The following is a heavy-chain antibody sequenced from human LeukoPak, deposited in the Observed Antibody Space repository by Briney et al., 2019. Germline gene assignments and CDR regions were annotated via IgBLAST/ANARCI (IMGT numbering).Heavy chain of an antibody. CDR2: MNPNSGNT. CDR3: AREGIAAAYNWFDP. V-gene: IGHV1-8*01. Sequence: ASVKVSCKASGYTFTSYDINWVRQATGQGLEWMGWMNPNSGNTGYAQKFQGRVTMTRNTSISTAYMELSSLRSEDTAVYYCAREGIAAAYNWFDPWGQGTLVTVSS. CDR1: GYTFTSYD. D-gene: IGHD6-13*01. J-gene: IGHJ5*02.